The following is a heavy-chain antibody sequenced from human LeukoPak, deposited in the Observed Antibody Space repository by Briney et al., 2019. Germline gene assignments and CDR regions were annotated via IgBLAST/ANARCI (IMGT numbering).Heavy chain of an antibody. CDR3: ARVGPGYGDYPYFDY. CDR1: GGSISSYY. J-gene: IGHJ4*02. CDR2: IYYSGST. V-gene: IGHV4-59*01. D-gene: IGHD4-17*01. Sequence: PSETLSLTCTVSGGSISSYYWSWIRQPPGKGLEWIGYIYYSGSTNYNPSLKSRVTISVDTSKNQFSLKLSSVTAADTAVYYCARVGPGYGDYPYFDYWGQGTLVTASS.